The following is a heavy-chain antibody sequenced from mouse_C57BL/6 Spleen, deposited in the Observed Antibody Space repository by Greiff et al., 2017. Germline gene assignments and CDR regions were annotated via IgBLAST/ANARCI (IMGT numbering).Heavy chain of an antibody. CDR1: GYTFTSYW. J-gene: IGHJ4*01. D-gene: IGHD2-4*01. Sequence: QVQLQQPGAELVKPGASVKLSCKASGYTFTSYWMHWVKQRPGQGLEWIGMIQPNSGSTNYNEKFKNKATLTVDKSSSTAYMQLSSLTSEASAVYYCARGEDYDGDYYAMDYWGQGTSVTVSS. CDR2: IQPNSGST. V-gene: IGHV1-64*01. CDR3: ARGEDYDGDYYAMDY.